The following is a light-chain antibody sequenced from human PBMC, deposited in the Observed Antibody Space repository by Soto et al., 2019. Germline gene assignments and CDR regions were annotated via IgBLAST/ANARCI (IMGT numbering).Light chain of an antibody. CDR3: QQANSFPLT. CDR2: GAS. CDR1: QSVSSSY. Sequence: EIVLTQSPGTLSLSPGDRATLSCRASQSVSSSYLAWYQQKPGQAPGLLIYGASSRATGIPDRFSGSGSGTDFTVTISSLEPEDSAVYYCQQANSFPLTFGQGTKVDIK. V-gene: IGKV3-20*01. J-gene: IGKJ1*01.